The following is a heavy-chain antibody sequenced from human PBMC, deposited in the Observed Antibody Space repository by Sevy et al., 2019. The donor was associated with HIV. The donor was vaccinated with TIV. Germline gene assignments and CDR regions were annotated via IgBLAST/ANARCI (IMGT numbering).Heavy chain of an antibody. CDR1: GGSISSSSYY. CDR3: ARQSGGDDHYYYYGMDV. D-gene: IGHD2-21*02. V-gene: IGHV4-39*01. J-gene: IGHJ6*02. Sequence: SETLSLTCTVSGGSISSSSYYWGWIRQPPGKGLEWIGSIYYSGSTYYNPSLKSRVTISVDTSKNQFSLKLSSVTAADTAVYYCARQSGGDDHYYYYGMDVWGQGTTVTVSS. CDR2: IYYSGST.